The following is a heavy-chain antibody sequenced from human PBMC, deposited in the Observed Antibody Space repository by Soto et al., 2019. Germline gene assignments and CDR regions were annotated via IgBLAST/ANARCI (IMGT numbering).Heavy chain of an antibody. CDR1: GGTISRGCYF. CDR2: IYYSGNT. Sequence: PSETRSLTCCGSGGTISRGCYFWCWLRQPPGKGLEWIGNIYYSGNTYYNPSLKSRLTISLDTSKNQFSLKVGSVTAADTAVCYCASSSLNGTDVWGTATTVTVSA. J-gene: IGHJ6*04. CDR3: ASSSLNGTDV. V-gene: IGHV4-30-4*01.